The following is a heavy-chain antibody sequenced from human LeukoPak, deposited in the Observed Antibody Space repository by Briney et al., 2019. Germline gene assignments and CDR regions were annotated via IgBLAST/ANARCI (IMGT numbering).Heavy chain of an antibody. CDR1: GFTFSSHG. J-gene: IGHJ4*02. CDR2: IWYDGSNK. CDR3: VKDGDDSGWNYFDY. V-gene: IGHV3-30*02. D-gene: IGHD6-19*01. Sequence: GGSLRLSCAASGFTFSSHGMHWVRQAPGKGLEWVAVIWYDGSNKYYADSVKGRFTISRDNSQNTLSLQMNSLRAEDTAVYYCVKDGDDSGWNYFDYWGQGTLVTVSS.